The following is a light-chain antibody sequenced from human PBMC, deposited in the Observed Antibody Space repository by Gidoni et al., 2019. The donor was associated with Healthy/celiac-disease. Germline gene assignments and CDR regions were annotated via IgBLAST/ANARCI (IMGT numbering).Light chain of an antibody. CDR3: QVWDSSSDHPYV. Sequence: SYVLTQPPSVSVAPGKTARITCGGNNIGSKSVHWYQQKPGQAPVLVIYYDSDRPSGIPERFSGSNSGNTATLTISRVEAGDEADYYCQVWDSSSDHPYVFGGGTNLTVL. CDR1: NIGSKS. CDR2: YDS. V-gene: IGLV3-21*04. J-gene: IGLJ2*01.